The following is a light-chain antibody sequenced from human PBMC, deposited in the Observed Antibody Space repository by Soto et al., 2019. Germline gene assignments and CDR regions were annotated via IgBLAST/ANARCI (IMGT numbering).Light chain of an antibody. J-gene: IGKJ1*01. CDR1: QSVGSN. Sequence: EIVMTQSPATLSVSPGERATLSCRASQSVGSNLAWYRQKPGQAPRLLMYGASTRATGVPARFSGSGSGAEFTLTISSLQSEDFAVYYCQQYTNRPPWTFGQGTKVEIE. CDR3: QQYTNRPPWT. V-gene: IGKV3-15*01. CDR2: GAS.